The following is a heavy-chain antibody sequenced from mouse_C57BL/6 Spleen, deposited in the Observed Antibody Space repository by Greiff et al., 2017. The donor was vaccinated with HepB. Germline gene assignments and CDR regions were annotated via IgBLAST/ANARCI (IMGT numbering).Heavy chain of an antibody. CDR2: INYDGSST. V-gene: IGHV5-16*01. Sequence: EVQLVESEGGLVQPGSSMKLSCTASGFTFSDYYMAWVRQVPEKGLEWVANINYDGSSTYYLDSLKSRFIISRDNAKNILYLQMSSLKSEDTATYYCASYHDGYFDVWGTGTTVTVSS. D-gene: IGHD2-12*01. CDR1: GFTFSDYY. J-gene: IGHJ1*03. CDR3: ASYHDGYFDV.